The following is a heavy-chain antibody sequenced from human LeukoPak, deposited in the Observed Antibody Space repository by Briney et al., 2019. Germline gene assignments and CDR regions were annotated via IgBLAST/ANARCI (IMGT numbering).Heavy chain of an antibody. V-gene: IGHV3-13*01. CDR2: VGTAGDT. CDR1: GFTFSNYG. D-gene: IGHD4-23*01. J-gene: IGHJ3*02. Sequence: GGSLRLSCAASGFTFSNYGMHWVRQATGKGLEWVSSVGTAGDTDYPGSVKGRFTISRENAKNSLYLRMDSLRPEDTAVYYCAREVYGGNQDAFDIWGQGTMVSVSS. CDR3: AREVYGGNQDAFDI.